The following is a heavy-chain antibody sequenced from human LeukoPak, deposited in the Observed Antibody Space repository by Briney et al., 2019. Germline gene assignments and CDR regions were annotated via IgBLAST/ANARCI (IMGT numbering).Heavy chain of an antibody. J-gene: IGHJ4*02. CDR2: MNPNSGNT. D-gene: IGHD3-22*01. CDR1: GYTFTSYD. V-gene: IGHV1-8*01. Sequence: ASVKVSCKASGYTFTSYDINWVRQATGQGVEWMGWMNPNSGNTGYAQKFRGRVTMTRNTSISTAYLELRSLRSEDTAVYYCASGAITLIVYAARERPPDYWGQGTLVTVSS. CDR3: ASGAITLIVYAARERPPDY.